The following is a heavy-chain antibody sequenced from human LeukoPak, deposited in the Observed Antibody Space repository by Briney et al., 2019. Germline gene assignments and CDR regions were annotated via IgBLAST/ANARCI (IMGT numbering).Heavy chain of an antibody. CDR1: GGSFSGYY. CDR3: ARGPRPLWQRVWYFDL. J-gene: IGHJ2*01. CDR2: INHSGST. V-gene: IGHV4-34*01. D-gene: IGHD6-25*01. Sequence: SETLSLTCAVYGGSFSGYYWSWIRQPPGKGLEWIGEINHSGSTNYNPSLKSRVTISVDTSKNQFSLKLSSVTAADTAVYYCARGPRPLWQRVWYFDLWGRGTLVTVSS.